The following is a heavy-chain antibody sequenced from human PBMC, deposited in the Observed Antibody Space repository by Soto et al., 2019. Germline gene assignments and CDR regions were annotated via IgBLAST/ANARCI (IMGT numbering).Heavy chain of an antibody. J-gene: IGHJ6*03. V-gene: IGHV4-59*08. D-gene: IGHD3-9*01. Sequence: SETLSLTCTVSGGSSSNFYWSWIRQPPGKGLEWIGYVYYTGSTSYNPSLKRRVTFSADSSRGQFSLRLNSVTAADTAVYYCARTVLGPDLLADSFVDYYYYMAVRGQGTTVTVSS. CDR3: ARTVLGPDLLADSFVDYYYYMAV. CDR1: GGSSSNFY. CDR2: VYYTGST.